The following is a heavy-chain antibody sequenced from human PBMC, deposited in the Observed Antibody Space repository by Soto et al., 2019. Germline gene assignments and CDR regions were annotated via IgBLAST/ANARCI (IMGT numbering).Heavy chain of an antibody. J-gene: IGHJ4*02. V-gene: IGHV1-3*01. CDR2: INAGNGNT. CDR3: ARSKRGDPYSNPGY. CDR1: GYTFTSYA. D-gene: IGHD4-4*01. Sequence: ASVKVSCKAPGYTFTSYAMHLFRQAPGQRLEWMGWINAGNGNTKYSQKFQGRVTITRDTSASTAYMELSSLRSEDTAVYYCARSKRGDPYSNPGYWGQGTLVTVSS.